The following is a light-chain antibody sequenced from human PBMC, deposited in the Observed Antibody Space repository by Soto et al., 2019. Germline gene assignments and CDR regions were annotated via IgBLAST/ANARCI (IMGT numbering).Light chain of an antibody. Sequence: QSVLTQSSSASASLGSSVKLTCTLSSGHSSYSIAWHQQQPGKAPRYLMKLDGSGSYNKGGGVPDRFSGSSSGADRYLTISNLQSEDADYYYCETWDSNTRVFGGGTQLTVL. V-gene: IGLV4-60*03. J-gene: IGLJ3*02. CDR1: SGHSSYS. CDR3: ETWDSNTRV. CDR2: LDGSGSY.